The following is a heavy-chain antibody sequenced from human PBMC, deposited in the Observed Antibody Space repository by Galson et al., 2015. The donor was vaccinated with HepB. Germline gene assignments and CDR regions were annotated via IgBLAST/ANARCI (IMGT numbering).Heavy chain of an antibody. D-gene: IGHD5-24*01. CDR3: ARGGMGAIGGPTFDY. CDR1: GYTFTTYG. J-gene: IGHJ4*02. Sequence: SVKVSCKASGYTFTTYGVNWVRQAPGQGLEWIGKISGYNGDTDYAQKLQGRVTMTTDTSTNTAYMELRSLGSDDTAMYYCARGGMGAIGGPTFDYWGQGTLVTVSS. V-gene: IGHV1-18*01. CDR2: ISGYNGDT.